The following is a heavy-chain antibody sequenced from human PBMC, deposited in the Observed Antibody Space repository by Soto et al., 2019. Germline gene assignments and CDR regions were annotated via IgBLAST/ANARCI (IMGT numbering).Heavy chain of an antibody. CDR2: ISGSGGST. J-gene: IGHJ4*02. V-gene: IGHV3-23*01. Sequence: EVQLLESGGGLVQPGGSLRLSCAASGFTFSSYAMSWVRQAPGKGLEWVSAISGSGGSTYYADSVKGRFTISRDNXKNTLYLQMNSLRAEDTAVYYCAKARSGYSYGFDYWGQGTLVTVSS. D-gene: IGHD5-18*01. CDR3: AKARSGYSYGFDY. CDR1: GFTFSSYA.